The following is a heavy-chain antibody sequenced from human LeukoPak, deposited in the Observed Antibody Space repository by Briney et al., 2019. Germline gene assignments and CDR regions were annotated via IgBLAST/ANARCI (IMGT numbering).Heavy chain of an antibody. J-gene: IGHJ5*02. V-gene: IGHV4-31*03. Sequence: SETLSLTCTVSGGSISSGGYYWSWIRQHPGKGLEWIGYIYYSGSTYYNPSLKSRVTISVDTSKNQVSLKLSSVTAADTAVYYCARTYGSRHNWFDPWGQGTLVTVSS. CDR1: GGSISSGGYY. CDR2: IYYSGST. CDR3: ARTYGSRHNWFDP. D-gene: IGHD3-10*01.